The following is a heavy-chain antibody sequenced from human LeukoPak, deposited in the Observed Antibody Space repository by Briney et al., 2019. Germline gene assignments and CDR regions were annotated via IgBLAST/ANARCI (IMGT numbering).Heavy chain of an antibody. V-gene: IGHV3-48*01. CDR1: GFTFSSYS. CDR3: AHLARGVEVAGDYLT. D-gene: IGHD6-19*01. Sequence: GSLRLSCAASGFTFSSYSMNWVRQAPGKGLEWVSYISSGSSNIYYADSVKGRFTISRDNAKNSLYLQMNSLRAEDTAVYYCAHLARGVEVAGDYLTWGQGTLVTVSS. J-gene: IGHJ4*02. CDR2: ISSGSSNI.